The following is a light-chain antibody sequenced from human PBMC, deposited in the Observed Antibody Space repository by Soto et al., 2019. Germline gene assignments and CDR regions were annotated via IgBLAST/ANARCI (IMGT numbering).Light chain of an antibody. CDR1: QSLLDSCGYNY. CDR2: MGS. CDR3: MQALQTPWT. J-gene: IGKJ1*01. Sequence: DIVMTQSPLSLPVTPGEPASISCRSSQSLLDSCGYNYLDWYLQRPGQSPQLLIYMGSNRSSGVPDRFSGSGSGTDFTLKINRVEAEDVGVYYCMQALQTPWTFGQGTKVDIK. V-gene: IGKV2-28*01.